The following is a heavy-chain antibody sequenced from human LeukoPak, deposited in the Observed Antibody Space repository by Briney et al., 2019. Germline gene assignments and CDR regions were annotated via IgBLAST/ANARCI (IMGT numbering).Heavy chain of an antibody. J-gene: IGHJ2*01. D-gene: IGHD3-10*01. CDR3: AKDHSDWYFDL. Sequence: GGSLRLSCAASGFTFSSYAMSWVRQAPGKGLEWVSAISGSGGNTYYADSVKGRFTISRDNAKNALYLQMNSLRAEDTALYYCAKDHSDWYFDLWGRGTLVTVSS. CDR2: ISGSGGNT. CDR1: GFTFSSYA. V-gene: IGHV3-23*01.